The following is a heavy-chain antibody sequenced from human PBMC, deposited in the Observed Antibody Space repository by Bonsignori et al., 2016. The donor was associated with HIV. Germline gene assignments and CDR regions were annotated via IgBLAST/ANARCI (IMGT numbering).Heavy chain of an antibody. D-gene: IGHD3-22*01. CDR3: ARVGDGYYFWFDP. Sequence: VRQAPGKGLEWVSSISSSSSYIYYADSVKGRFTISRDNAKNSLYLQMNSLRAEDTAVYYCARVGDGYYFWFDPWGQGTLVTVSS. J-gene: IGHJ5*02. V-gene: IGHV3-21*01. CDR2: ISSSSSYI.